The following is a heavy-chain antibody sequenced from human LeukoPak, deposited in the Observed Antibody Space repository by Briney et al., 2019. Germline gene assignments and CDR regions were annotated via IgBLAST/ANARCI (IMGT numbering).Heavy chain of an antibody. V-gene: IGHV4-34*01. CDR2: INHSGST. CDR1: GGSFSGYY. CDR3: ARETRTVRSGYYFDY. D-gene: IGHD3-3*01. J-gene: IGHJ4*02. Sequence: SETLSLTCAVYGGSFSGYYWSWIRQPPGKGLEWIGEINHSGSTNYNPSLKSRVTISVDTSKNQFSLKLSSVTAADTAVYYCARETRTVRSGYYFDYWGQGTLVTVSS.